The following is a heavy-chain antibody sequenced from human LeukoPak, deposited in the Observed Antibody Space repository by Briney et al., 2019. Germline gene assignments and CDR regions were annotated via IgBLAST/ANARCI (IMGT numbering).Heavy chain of an antibody. CDR3: ETETGYCSSTSCPEGDY. CDR1: GFTFSNYA. CDR2: ISGSSAST. D-gene: IGHD2-2*01. J-gene: IGHJ4*02. V-gene: IGHV3-23*01. Sequence: GGSLRLSCAASGFTFSNYAMTWVRQGPGKGLEWVSAISGSSASTSYADSVKGRFTISRDNSKNTLYLQMKSLRAEDTAVYYCETETGYCSSTSCPEGDYWGQGTLVTVSS.